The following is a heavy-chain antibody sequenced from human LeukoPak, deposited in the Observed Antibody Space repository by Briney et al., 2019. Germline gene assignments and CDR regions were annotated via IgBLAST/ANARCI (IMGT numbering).Heavy chain of an antibody. J-gene: IGHJ4*02. CDR2: ISGSGGST. V-gene: IGHV3-23*01. Sequence: GGSLRLSCAASGFTFSSYAMSWVRQAPGKGLEWISAISGSGGSTYYADSVKGRFTISRDNSKNTLYLQMNSLRAEDTAVYYCAKLVQWLVNYFDYWGQGTLVTVSS. CDR3: AKLVQWLVNYFDY. D-gene: IGHD6-19*01. CDR1: GFTFSSYA.